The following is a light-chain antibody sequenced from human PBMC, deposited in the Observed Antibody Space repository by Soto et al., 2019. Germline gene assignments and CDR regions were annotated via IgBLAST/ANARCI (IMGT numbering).Light chain of an antibody. J-gene: IGKJ3*01. CDR2: RAS. CDR1: QSINSW. Sequence: DIQMTQSPSTLSASVGDRVNITCRANQSINSWLAWYQQKPGKAPKLLIYRASDLQTGVPSRFSGSGSGTEFTLTISSLQTDDFATYYCQQYNSYFFTFGPGTKVDVK. CDR3: QQYNSYFFT. V-gene: IGKV1-5*03.